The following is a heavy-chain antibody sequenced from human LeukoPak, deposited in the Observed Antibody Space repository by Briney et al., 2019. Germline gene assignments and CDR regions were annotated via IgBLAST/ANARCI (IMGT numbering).Heavy chain of an antibody. D-gene: IGHD3-3*01. CDR1: GFNFSSYA. V-gene: IGHV3-30*04. CDR2: ISYGGVDK. J-gene: IGHJ3*02. CDR3: ARESWSDSVAFDI. Sequence: GTSLRLSCAASGFNFSSYAMHWVRQAPGEGLEWVGLISYGGVDKSYADSVKGRFTISRDSSKRTLYLQMNSLRAEDTAMYYCARESWSDSVAFDIWGLGTMVIVSS.